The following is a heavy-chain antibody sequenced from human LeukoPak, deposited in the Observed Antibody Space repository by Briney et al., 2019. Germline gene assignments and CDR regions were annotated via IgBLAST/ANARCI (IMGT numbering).Heavy chain of an antibody. V-gene: IGHV4-34*01. CDR2: INHSGST. CDR3: ARLTIPI. CDR1: GGSLSGYY. J-gene: IGHJ3*02. D-gene: IGHD2-21*01. Sequence: PSETLSLTCAVYGGSLSGYYWSWIRQPPGKGLEWIGEINHSGSTNYNPSLKSRVTISVDTSKNQFSLKLSSVTAADTAVYYCARLTIPIWGQGTMVTVSS.